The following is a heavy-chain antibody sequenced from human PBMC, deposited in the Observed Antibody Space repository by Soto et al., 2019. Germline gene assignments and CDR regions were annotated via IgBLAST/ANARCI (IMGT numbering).Heavy chain of an antibody. CDR2: ISAYNGNT. V-gene: IGHV1-18*04. Sequence: QVQLVQSGAEVKKPGASVKVSCKASGYTFTSYGISWVRQAPGQGLEWMGWISAYNGNTNYAQKLQGRVTMTTDTSTRTAYMELRSLRSDDTAVYYCARVGSEVKVIPASIHYYYYGMDVWGQGTTVTVSS. CDR3: ARVGSEVKVIPASIHYYYYGMDV. J-gene: IGHJ6*02. CDR1: GYTFTSYG. D-gene: IGHD2-2*01.